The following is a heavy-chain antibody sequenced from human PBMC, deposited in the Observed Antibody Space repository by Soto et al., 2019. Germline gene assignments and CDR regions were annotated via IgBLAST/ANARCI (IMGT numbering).Heavy chain of an antibody. V-gene: IGHV4-39*01. J-gene: IGHJ5*02. CDR2: FYFVGNT. CDR1: GGSISISPYY. CDR3: ARHSGLRSPFDP. Sequence: QLQLQESGPGLVKPSETLSLTCTVSGGSISISPYYWGWIRQPPGKGLEWIGSFYFVGNTSYNPSLKRRVAISVDTPKHQFSLKLSSVTAADTAVYYCARHSGLRSPFDPWGQGTLVTVSS. D-gene: IGHD3-3*01.